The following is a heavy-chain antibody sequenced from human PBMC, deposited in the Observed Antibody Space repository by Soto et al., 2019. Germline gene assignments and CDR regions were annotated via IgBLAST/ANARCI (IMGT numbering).Heavy chain of an antibody. J-gene: IGHJ6*02. CDR1: GGTFSSYA. CDR2: IIPIFGTA. D-gene: IGHD1-7*01. CDR3: ARRRNYEYYYYYGMDV. V-gene: IGHV1-69*13. Sequence: SLKVSCKASGGTFSSYAISWVRQAPGQGLEWMGGIIPIFGTANYAQKFQGRVTITADESTSTAYMELSSLRSEDTAVYYCARRRNYEYYYYYGMDVWGQGTTVNVSS.